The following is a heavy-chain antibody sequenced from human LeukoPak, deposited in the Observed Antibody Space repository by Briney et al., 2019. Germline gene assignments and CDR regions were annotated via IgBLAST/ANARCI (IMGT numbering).Heavy chain of an antibody. CDR3: ARGGGYYAIDY. J-gene: IGHJ4*02. D-gene: IGHD1-26*01. V-gene: IGHV3-53*01. CDR2: LYSDDTT. CDR1: GFTFSSYW. Sequence: GGSLRLSCAASGFTFSSYWMNWVRQAPGKGLEWVSVLYSDDTTYYADSVKGRFTISRDNSKNTLYLQMNNLRAEDTAVYYCARGGGYYAIDYWGQGTLVTVSS.